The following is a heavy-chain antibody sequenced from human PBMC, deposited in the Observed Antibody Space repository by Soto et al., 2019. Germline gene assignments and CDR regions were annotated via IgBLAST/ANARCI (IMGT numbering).Heavy chain of an antibody. Sequence: GGSLRLSCAASGFTFSGYSVNWVRQAPGKGLEWVSYISSGSKTIYYAESVRGRFTVSRDNARNSQYLQMNSLRDEDTAVYYCAREDILGVRSFDYWGQGTLVTVSS. V-gene: IGHV3-48*02. CDR2: ISSGSKTI. CDR3: AREDILGVRSFDY. D-gene: IGHD3-9*01. CDR1: GFTFSGYS. J-gene: IGHJ4*02.